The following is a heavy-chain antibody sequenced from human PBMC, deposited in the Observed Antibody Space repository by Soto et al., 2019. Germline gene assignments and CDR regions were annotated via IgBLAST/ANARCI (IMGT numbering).Heavy chain of an antibody. CDR3: TTIYDYIWGSYRRGVLKD. J-gene: IGHJ4*02. CDR1: GFTFSNAW. Sequence: EVQLVESGGGLVKPGGSLRLSCAASGFTFSNAWMSWVRQAPGKGLEWVGRIKSKTDGGGTTDYAAPVQGRFTVSRDDSKNTLYLQMNSLKTEDTAVYYCTTIYDYIWGSYRRGVLKDWGQGTLVTVSS. CDR2: IKSKTDGGGTT. V-gene: IGHV3-15*01. D-gene: IGHD3-16*02.